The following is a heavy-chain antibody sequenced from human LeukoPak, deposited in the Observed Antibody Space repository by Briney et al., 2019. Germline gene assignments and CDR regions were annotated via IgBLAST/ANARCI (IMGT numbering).Heavy chain of an antibody. V-gene: IGHV4-59*01. CDR1: GGSISNYY. Sequence: SETLSLTCTVSGGSISNYYWSWIRQPPGKGLEWIGDIYYSGSTNYNPSPKSRVTISVDTSKNQFSLKLSSVTAADTAVYYCARVDYGSGSYRFDPWGQGTLVTVSS. CDR3: ARVDYGSGSYRFDP. CDR2: IYYSGST. J-gene: IGHJ5*02. D-gene: IGHD3-10*01.